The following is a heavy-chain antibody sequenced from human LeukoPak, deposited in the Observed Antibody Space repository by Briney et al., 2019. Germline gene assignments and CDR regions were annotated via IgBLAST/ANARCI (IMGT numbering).Heavy chain of an antibody. J-gene: IGHJ6*02. D-gene: IGHD2-2*02. Sequence: ASVKVSCKASGYTFTGYYMHWVRQAPGQGLEWMGWINPNSGGTNYAQKFQGRVTMTRDTSISTAYMELSRLRSDDTAVHYCARDLIVVVPAAINNYYYGMDVWGQGTTVTVSS. CDR2: INPNSGGT. CDR1: GYTFTGYY. CDR3: ARDLIVVVPAAINNYYYGMDV. V-gene: IGHV1-2*02.